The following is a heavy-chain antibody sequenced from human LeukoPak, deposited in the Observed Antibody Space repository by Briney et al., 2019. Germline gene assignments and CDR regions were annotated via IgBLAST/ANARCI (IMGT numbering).Heavy chain of an antibody. CDR1: GFTFSSYA. CDR2: ISGSGGST. CDR3: AKDESQSGYYTRYYYYMDV. Sequence: PGGSLRLSCAASGFTFSSYAMSWVRQAPGKGLEWVSAISGSGGSTYYADSVKGRFTISRDNSKNTLYLQMNSLRAEDTAVYYCAKDESQSGYYTRYYYYMDVWGKGTTVTVSS. D-gene: IGHD3-3*01. J-gene: IGHJ6*03. V-gene: IGHV3-23*01.